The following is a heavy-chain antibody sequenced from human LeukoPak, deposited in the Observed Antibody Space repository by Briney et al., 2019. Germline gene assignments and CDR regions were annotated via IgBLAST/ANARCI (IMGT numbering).Heavy chain of an antibody. CDR2: ISGSGGST. D-gene: IGHD2-2*01. V-gene: IGHV3-23*01. CDR3: AKDGEYCSSTSCYWDY. J-gene: IGHJ4*02. CDR1: GFTFSSYA. Sequence: GGSLRPSCAASGFTFSSYAMSWVRQAPGKGLEWVSAISGSGGSTYYADSVKGRFTISRDNSKNTLYLQMNSLRAEDTAVYYCAKDGEYCSSTSCYWDYWGQGTLVTVSS.